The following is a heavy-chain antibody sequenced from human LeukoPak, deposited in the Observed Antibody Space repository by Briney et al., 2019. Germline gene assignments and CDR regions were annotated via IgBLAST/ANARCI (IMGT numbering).Heavy chain of an antibody. D-gene: IGHD3-10*01. CDR2: ISDSGGST. Sequence: GGSLRLSCTASGFTFNNYWMHWVRQAPGKGLEWVSSISDSGGSTYYADSVKGRFTFSRDNSKNTLYLQMNSLRAEDTAVYYCAKDPGVYGSGSYPTYFDYWGQGTLVTVSS. CDR3: AKDPGVYGSGSYPTYFDY. CDR1: GFTFNNYW. J-gene: IGHJ4*02. V-gene: IGHV3-23*01.